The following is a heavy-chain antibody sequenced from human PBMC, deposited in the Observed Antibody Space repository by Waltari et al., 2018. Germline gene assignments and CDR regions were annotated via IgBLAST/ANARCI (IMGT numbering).Heavy chain of an antibody. CDR2: IYTSGST. D-gene: IGHD6-13*01. J-gene: IGHJ6*03. V-gene: IGHV4-4*07. CDR1: GGSISSYY. CDR3: ARGRDSIGIAAAGRGYYYYMDV. Sequence: QVQLQESGPGLVKPSETLSLTCTVSGGSISSYYWSWIRQPAGKGLEWIGRIYTSGSTNYNPSLKSRVTMSVDTSKNQFSLKLSSVTAADTAVYYCARGRDSIGIAAAGRGYYYYMDVWGKGTTVTISS.